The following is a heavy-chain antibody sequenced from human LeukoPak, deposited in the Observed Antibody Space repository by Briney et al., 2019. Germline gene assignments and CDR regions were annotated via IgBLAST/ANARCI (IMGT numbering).Heavy chain of an antibody. CDR1: GGSISSGDYY. J-gene: IGHJ4*02. V-gene: IGHV4-30-4*01. CDR2: IYDSGST. Sequence: SQTLSLTCTVSGGSISSGDYYWSWIRQPPGKGLEWIGYIYDSGSTYYNPSLKSRVTISVDTSKNQFSLKLSSVTAADTAVYYCARVHYYDSSGYHYYFDYWGQGTLVTVSS. D-gene: IGHD3-22*01. CDR3: ARVHYYDSSGYHYYFDY.